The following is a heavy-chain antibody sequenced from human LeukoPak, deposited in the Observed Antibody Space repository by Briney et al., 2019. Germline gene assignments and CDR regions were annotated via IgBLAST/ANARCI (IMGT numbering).Heavy chain of an antibody. CDR1: GFTFSRYG. D-gene: IGHD3-22*01. CDR3: VNPGWYYDSSGYSYYYGMDV. CDR2: IVSNGDST. Sequence: PGGSLRLSCSASGFTFSRYGMHWVRQAPGKGLEYVSAIVSNGDSTYYADSVKGRFTISRDNAKNTLYLQMSSLRPDDTAVYYCVNPGWYYDSSGYSYYYGMDVWGQGTTVTVPS. V-gene: IGHV3-64D*09. J-gene: IGHJ6*02.